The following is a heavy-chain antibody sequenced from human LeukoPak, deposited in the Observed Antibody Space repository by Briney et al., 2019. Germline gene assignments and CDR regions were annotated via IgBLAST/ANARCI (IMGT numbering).Heavy chain of an antibody. D-gene: IGHD2-21*02. V-gene: IGHV3-30*18. CDR1: GITLSNYA. Sequence: PGGSLRLSCVVPGITLSNYAMSWVRQAPGKGLEWVALISYDGSDKDYADSVKGRFTISRDDSKNMLYLQMNSLRAEDTAVYYCAKEGCGDGCYSLAFDFWAMGQWSPSL. J-gene: IGHJ3*01. CDR2: ISYDGSDK. CDR3: AKEGCGDGCYSLAFDF.